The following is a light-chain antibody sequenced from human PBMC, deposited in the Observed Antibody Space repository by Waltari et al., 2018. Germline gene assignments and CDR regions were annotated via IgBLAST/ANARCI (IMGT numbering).Light chain of an antibody. J-gene: IGKJ1*01. V-gene: IGKV3-20*01. CDR1: QSVSRA. CDR2: GAS. CDR3: QHYLGLRVT. Sequence: EIVLTQSPGTPSLSLGERATVPCRASQSVSRALAWYQQKPGQAPSLLIYGASNRATGIPDRFSGSGSRTDFSLTISRLEPDDFAVYFCQHYLGLRVTFGQGTTVEI.